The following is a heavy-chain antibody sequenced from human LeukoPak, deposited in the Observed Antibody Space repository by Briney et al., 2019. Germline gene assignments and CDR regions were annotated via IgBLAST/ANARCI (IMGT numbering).Heavy chain of an antibody. V-gene: IGHV3-23*01. J-gene: IGHJ4*02. CDR3: AKGRYTTSWYNFDY. Sequence: GGSLRLSCAVSGFTFSNYAMSWVRQAPGTGPEWVSAIAATDGGTYYSDSVKGRFTISRDNSKNTLYLQMNSLRAEDTAVYYCAKGRYTTSWYNFDYWGQGTLVTVSS. CDR2: IAATDGGT. D-gene: IGHD6-13*01. CDR1: GFTFSNYA.